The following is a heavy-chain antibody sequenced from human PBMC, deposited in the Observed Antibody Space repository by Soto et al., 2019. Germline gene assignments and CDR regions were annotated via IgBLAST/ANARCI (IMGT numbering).Heavy chain of an antibody. CDR1: GFTCSSDS. CDR2: ISSSSSTI. V-gene: IGHV3-48*01. Sequence: GGSLRLSCAASGFTCSSDSMNWVRQAPGKGLEWVSYISSSSSTIYYADSVKGRFTISRDNAKNSLYLQMNSLRAEDTAVYYCARDTRAPDFRGQGHWSPSPQ. CDR3: ARDTRAPDF. J-gene: IGHJ4*02.